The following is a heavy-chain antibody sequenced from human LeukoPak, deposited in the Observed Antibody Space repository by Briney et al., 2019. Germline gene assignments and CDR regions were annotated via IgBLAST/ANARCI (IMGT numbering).Heavy chain of an antibody. CDR1: GGSISSSSYY. V-gene: IGHV4-39*07. J-gene: IGHJ4*02. CDR3: ARDRGVSGFDY. D-gene: IGHD6-13*01. Sequence: SETLSLTCTVSGGSISSSSYYWGWIRQPPGKGLEWIGEINHSGSTNYKPSLKSRVTIAVDTSKNQFSLRLSSVTAADTAFYYCARDRGVSGFDYWGQGTLVTVSS. CDR2: INHSGST.